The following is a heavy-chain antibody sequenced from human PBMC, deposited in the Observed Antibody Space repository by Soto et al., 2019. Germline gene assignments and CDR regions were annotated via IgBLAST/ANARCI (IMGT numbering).Heavy chain of an antibody. CDR2: INTSGGSA. CDR1: GYTFANYY. J-gene: IGHJ5*02. V-gene: IGHV1-46*03. CDR3: AIDPRLEDCYTTSGYSEAWFDP. Sequence: QVQLVQSGAEVKKPGASVKVSCKASGYTFANYYINWVRQAPGQGLEWMGVINTSGGSARYTKNFQGEVTMTRDTSTSTVYMELSILGSEDTSMYYCAIDPRLEDCYTTSGYSEAWFDPWGQGTLVTVSS. D-gene: IGHD2-2*01.